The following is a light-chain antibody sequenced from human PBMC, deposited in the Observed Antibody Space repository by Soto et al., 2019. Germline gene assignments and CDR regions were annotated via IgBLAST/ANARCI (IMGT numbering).Light chain of an antibody. CDR3: QTWGTRV. Sequence: QPVLTQSPSASASLGASVKLTCTLSSGHSSYTIAWHQQQPEKGPRYLMNLNSDGSHRKGDGIPDRFSGSSSGAERYLTISSLQSEDEADYYCQTWGTRVFGGGTKLTVL. J-gene: IGLJ3*02. CDR1: SGHSSYT. V-gene: IGLV4-69*01. CDR2: LNSDGSH.